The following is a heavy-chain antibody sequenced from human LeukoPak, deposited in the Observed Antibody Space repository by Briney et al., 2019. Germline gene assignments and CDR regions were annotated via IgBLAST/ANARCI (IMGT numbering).Heavy chain of an antibody. CDR2: IIPIFGTA. Sequence: SVKVSCKASGGTFISYTFSWVRQAPGQGLEWMGGIIPIFGTANYAQKFQGRVTITADESTSTAYMELSSLRSEDSAVYYCASASHITMLRGANDYWGQGTLVTVSS. CDR3: ASASHITMLRGANDY. J-gene: IGHJ4*02. V-gene: IGHV1-69*13. D-gene: IGHD3-10*01. CDR1: GGTFISYT.